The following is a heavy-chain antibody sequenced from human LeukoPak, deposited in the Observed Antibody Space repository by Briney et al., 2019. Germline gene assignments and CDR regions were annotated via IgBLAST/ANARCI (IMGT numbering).Heavy chain of an antibody. CDR3: ARYYYDSSGYQYNWFDP. CDR2: IYTSGST. Sequence: SETLSLTCTVSGGSISSYYWSWIRQPAGKGLEWIGRIYTSGSTNYNPSLKSRDTMSVDTSKNQFSLKLSSVTAADTAVYYCARYYYDSSGYQYNWFDPWGQGTLVTVSS. D-gene: IGHD3-22*01. CDR1: GGSISSYY. J-gene: IGHJ5*02. V-gene: IGHV4-4*07.